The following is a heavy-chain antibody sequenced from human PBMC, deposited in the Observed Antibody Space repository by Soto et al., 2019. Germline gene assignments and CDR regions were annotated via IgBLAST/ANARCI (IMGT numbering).Heavy chain of an antibody. Sequence: LRLSCAASGFPFDDDSMNWVRQVPGKGLEWVSLISWDGADTYYADSVKGRFTISRDDTKNTLYLQMNSLKTEDTAVYYCTTDSRTHCAPFFDYWGQGVLVTVSS. CDR1: GFPFDDDS. V-gene: IGHV3-43*01. D-gene: IGHD2-21*01. J-gene: IGHJ4*02. CDR3: TTDSRTHCAPFFDY. CDR2: ISWDGADT.